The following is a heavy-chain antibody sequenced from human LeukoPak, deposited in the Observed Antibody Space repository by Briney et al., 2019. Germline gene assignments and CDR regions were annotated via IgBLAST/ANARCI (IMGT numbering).Heavy chain of an antibody. V-gene: IGHV3-11*01. CDR3: ARSTSGLDY. CDR2: IINSGSTM. J-gene: IGHJ4*02. D-gene: IGHD2-8*02. Sequence: GGSLRLSCAASGFTISDYYMSWIRQAPGKGLEWVSYIINSGSTMFYADSVKGRFTVSRDNAKNSLYLQMNGLRAEGTAVYYCARSTSGLDYWGQGTLVTVSS. CDR1: GFTISDYY.